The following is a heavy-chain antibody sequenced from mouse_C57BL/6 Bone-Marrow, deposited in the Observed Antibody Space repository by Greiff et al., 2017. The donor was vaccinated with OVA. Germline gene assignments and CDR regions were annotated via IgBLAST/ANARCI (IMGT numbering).Heavy chain of an antibody. V-gene: IGHV5-4*03. CDR2: ISDGGSYT. J-gene: IGHJ2*01. Sequence: EVMLVESGGGLVKPGGSLKLSCAASGFTFSSYAMSWVRQTPEKRLEWVATISDGGSYTYYPDNVKGRFTISRDNAKNNLYLQMSHLKSEDTAMYYCARALFITTYYFDYWGQGTTLTVSS. CDR1: GFTFSSYA. CDR3: ARALFITTYYFDY. D-gene: IGHD1-1*01.